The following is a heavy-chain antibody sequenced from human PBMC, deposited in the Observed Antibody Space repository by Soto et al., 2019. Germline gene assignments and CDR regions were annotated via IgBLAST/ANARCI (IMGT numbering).Heavy chain of an antibody. V-gene: IGHV1-3*01. CDR2: INAGNGNT. J-gene: IGHJ4*02. Sequence: QVQLVQSGAEVKKPGASVKVSCKASGYIFTSYVMEWVRQAPGQRLEWMGWINAGNGNTKYSQKFQGRVTITRDTSANTAYMELRSLRSEDTAVYYCARSAPPIDSWGQGTLVTVSS. CDR1: GYIFTSYV. CDR3: ARSAPPIDS.